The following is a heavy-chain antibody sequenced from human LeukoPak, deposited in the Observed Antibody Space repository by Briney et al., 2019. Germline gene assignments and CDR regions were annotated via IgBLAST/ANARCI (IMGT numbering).Heavy chain of an antibody. CDR1: GYTFTGYY. CDR3: ARDPGGYSGYRNWFDP. D-gene: IGHD5-12*01. V-gene: IGHV1-2*02. J-gene: IGHJ5*02. Sequence: ASVKVSCKASGYTFTGYYMHWVRQAPGQVLEWMGWINPNSGGTNYAQKFQGRVTMTRDTSISTAYMELSRLRSDDTAVYYCARDPGGYSGYRNWFDPWGQGTLVTVSS. CDR2: INPNSGGT.